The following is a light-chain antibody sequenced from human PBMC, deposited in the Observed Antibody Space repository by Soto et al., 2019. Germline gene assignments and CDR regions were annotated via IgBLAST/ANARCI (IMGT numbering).Light chain of an antibody. CDR3: QQPNSYPLT. CDR2: TAF. Sequence: DIQLTQSPSFLSASVGDRVTITCRASQGLSNNVAWYQLKPGKAPNLLIYTAFTLQSGVPSRFSGSGSGTEFTLTISSLQPEDSATYYCQQPNSYPLTFGGGTKVEIK. J-gene: IGKJ4*01. CDR1: QGLSNN. V-gene: IGKV1-9*01.